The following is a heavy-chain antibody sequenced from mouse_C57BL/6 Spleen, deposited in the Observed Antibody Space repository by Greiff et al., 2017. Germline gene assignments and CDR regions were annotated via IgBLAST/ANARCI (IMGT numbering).Heavy chain of an antibody. J-gene: IGHJ2*01. CDR3: ASSYGSSFFDY. D-gene: IGHD1-1*01. V-gene: IGHV1-64*01. Sequence: QVQLKQPGAELVKPGASVKLSCKASGYTFTSYWMHWVKQRPGQGLEWIGMIHPNSGSTNYNEKFKSKATLTVDKSSSTAYMQLGSLTSEDSAVYYCASSYGSSFFDYWGQGTTLTVSS. CDR1: GYTFTSYW. CDR2: IHPNSGST.